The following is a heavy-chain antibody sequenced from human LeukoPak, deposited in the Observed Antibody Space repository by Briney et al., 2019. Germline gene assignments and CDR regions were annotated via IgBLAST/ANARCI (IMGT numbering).Heavy chain of an antibody. V-gene: IGHV4-59*01. J-gene: IGHJ3*02. CDR2: IYYSGST. D-gene: IGHD2-15*01. CDR1: GGSIRSNY. CDR3: ARSPRGYCSGGSCYGDAFDI. Sequence: SETLSLTCNVSGGSIRSNYWSWIRQPPGKGLEWIGYIYYSGSTNHNPSLKSRITISVDTSKSQFSLKLTSVTAADTAIYYCARSPRGYCSGGSCYGDAFDIWGQGTMVTVSS.